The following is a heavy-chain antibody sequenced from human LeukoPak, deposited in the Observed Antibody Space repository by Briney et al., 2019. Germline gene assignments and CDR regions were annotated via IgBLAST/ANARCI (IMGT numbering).Heavy chain of an antibody. V-gene: IGHV3-23*01. Sequence: GGSLRLSCAASGFTFSSYAMSWVRQAPGKGLEWVSAISGSGGSTYYADSVKGRFTISRDNSKNTLYLQMNSLRAEDTAVYYCAKWVDDFYYYGMDVWGKGTTVTVSS. CDR2: ISGSGGST. J-gene: IGHJ6*04. CDR3: AKWVDDFYYYGMDV. CDR1: GFTFSSYA.